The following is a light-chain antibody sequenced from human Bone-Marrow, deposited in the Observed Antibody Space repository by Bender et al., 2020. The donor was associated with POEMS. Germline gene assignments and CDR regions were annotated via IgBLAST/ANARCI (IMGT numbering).Light chain of an antibody. CDR1: SSDVGGYNY. CDR2: EAS. CDR3: SSFSTTSPYV. Sequence: QSALTQPASVSGSPGQSITISCTDTSSDVGGYNYVSWYQQHPGKAPKLIIYEASKRPSGVSSRFSGSRSGNVASLTISGLQAADEADYYCSSFSTTSPYVFGPGTTVIVL. V-gene: IGLV2-14*01. J-gene: IGLJ1*01.